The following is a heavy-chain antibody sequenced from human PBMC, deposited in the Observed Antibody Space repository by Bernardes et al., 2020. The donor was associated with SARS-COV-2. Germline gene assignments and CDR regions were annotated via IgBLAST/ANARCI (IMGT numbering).Heavy chain of an antibody. CDR1: GGSISSYY. V-gene: IGHV4-59*08. Sequence: SEPLSLTCTVSGGSISSYYWSWIRQPPGKGLEWIGYIYYSGSTNYNPSLKSRVTISVDTSKNQFSLKLSSVTAADTAVYYCARRGAGRDRELDYWGQGTLVTVSS. D-gene: IGHD6-13*01. J-gene: IGHJ4*02. CDR2: IYYSGST. CDR3: ARRGAGRDRELDY.